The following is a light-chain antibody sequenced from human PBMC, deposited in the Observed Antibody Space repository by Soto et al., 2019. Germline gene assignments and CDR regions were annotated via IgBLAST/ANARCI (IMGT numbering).Light chain of an antibody. CDR2: GVS. V-gene: IGKV3-20*01. J-gene: IGKJ3*01. CDR3: QQYGSSSFT. CDR1: QTITLNY. Sequence: EIVLTQSPGTLSLSPGERATLSCRASQTITLNYLAWYQQKPGQAPRLLIYGVSTRATGIPDKFSGSGSWTDFTRTISRLEPEDFAVYYCQQYGSSSFTFGPGSKVDIK.